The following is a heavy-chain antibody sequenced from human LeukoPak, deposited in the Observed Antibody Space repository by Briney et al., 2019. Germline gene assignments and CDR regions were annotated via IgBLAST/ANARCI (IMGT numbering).Heavy chain of an antibody. CDR3: ARGPNPWFGELYLRYYFDY. CDR1: GGSFSGYY. D-gene: IGHD3-10*01. V-gene: IGHV4-34*01. J-gene: IGHJ4*02. CDR2: INHSGST. Sequence: SETLSLTCAVYGGSFSGYYWSWIRQPPGKGLEWIGEINHSGSTNYNPSLKSRVTISVDTSKNQFSLKLSSVTAADTAVYYCARGPNPWFGELYLRYYFDYWGQGTLVTVSS.